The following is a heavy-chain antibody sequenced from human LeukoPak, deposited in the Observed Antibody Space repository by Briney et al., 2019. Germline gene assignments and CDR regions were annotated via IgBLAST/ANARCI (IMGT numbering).Heavy chain of an antibody. CDR2: IHHSGSA. CDR3: ARVGVRVTGTFDY. CDR1: GGSISSSHW. J-gene: IGHJ4*02. V-gene: IGHV4-4*02. D-gene: IGHD1/OR15-1a*01. Sequence: SETLSLTCAVSGGSISSSHWWSWVRQPPGKGLEWVEEIHHSGSASHNASLKSRVTISVDKSKNEFYLKLSSVTAADTAVYYCARVGVRVTGTFDYWGQGILVTVSS.